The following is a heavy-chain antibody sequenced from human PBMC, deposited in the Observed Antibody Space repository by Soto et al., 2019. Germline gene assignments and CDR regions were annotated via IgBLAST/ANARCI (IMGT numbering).Heavy chain of an antibody. V-gene: IGHV4-38-2*01. CDR2: IYHSGST. Sequence: QPQGKGLEWIGSIYHSGSTYYNPPLKSRVTISVDTSKNQFSLKLSSVTAADTAVYYCARLGLIAVAGTGAFDICGQGTMVT. J-gene: IGHJ3*02. D-gene: IGHD6-19*01. CDR3: ARLGLIAVAGTGAFDI.